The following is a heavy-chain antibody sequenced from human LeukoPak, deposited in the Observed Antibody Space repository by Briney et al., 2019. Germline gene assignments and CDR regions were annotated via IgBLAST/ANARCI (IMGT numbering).Heavy chain of an antibody. V-gene: IGHV4-59*01. CDR2: IYYSGSA. CDR1: GGSISSYY. Sequence: SETLSLTCTVPGGSISSYYWSWIRQPPGKGLEWIGYIYYSGSANYNPSLKSRVTISVDTSKNQFSLKLSSVTAADTAVYYCARVGGYCSGGSCSLFAFDIWGQGTMVTVSS. D-gene: IGHD2-15*01. CDR3: ARVGGYCSGGSCSLFAFDI. J-gene: IGHJ3*02.